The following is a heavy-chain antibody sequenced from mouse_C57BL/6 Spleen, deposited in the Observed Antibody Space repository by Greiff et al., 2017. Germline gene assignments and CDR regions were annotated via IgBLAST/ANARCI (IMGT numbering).Heavy chain of an antibody. D-gene: IGHD1-1*01. CDR3: ARGEYGSSYEGYYFDY. Sequence: QVQLQQPGAELVRPGTSVKLSCKASGYTFTSYSMHWVKQRPGQGLEWIGVIDPSDSYTNYNQKFKGKATLTVDTSSSTAYMQLSSLTSEDSAVYYCARGEYGSSYEGYYFDYWGQGTTLTVSS. J-gene: IGHJ2*01. CDR2: IDPSDSYT. CDR1: GYTFTSYS. V-gene: IGHV1-59*01.